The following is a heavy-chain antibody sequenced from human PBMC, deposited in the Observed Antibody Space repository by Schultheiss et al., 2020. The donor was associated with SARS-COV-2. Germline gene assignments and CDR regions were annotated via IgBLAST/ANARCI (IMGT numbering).Heavy chain of an antibody. V-gene: IGHV4-61*08. CDR1: GGSISSGGYY. D-gene: IGHD1-26*01. Sequence: SETLSLTCTVSGGSISSGGYYWSWIRQHPGKGLEWIGYIYYSGSTNYNPSLKSRVTISVDTSKNQFSLKLSSVTAADTAVYYCAREGATKFDYWGQGTLVTVSS. J-gene: IGHJ4*02. CDR2: IYYSGST. CDR3: AREGATKFDY.